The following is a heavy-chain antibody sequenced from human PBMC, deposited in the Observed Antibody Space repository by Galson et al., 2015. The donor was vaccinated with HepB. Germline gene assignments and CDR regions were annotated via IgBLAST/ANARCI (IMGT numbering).Heavy chain of an antibody. D-gene: IGHD3-3*01. CDR2: INTNTGNP. CDR3: AKGTGFWSGYYYYYYGMDV. V-gene: IGHV7-4-1*02. Sequence: SVKVSCKASGYTFTSYAMNWVRQAPGQGLEWMGWINTNTGNPTYAQGFTGRFVFSLDTSVSTAYLQISSLRAEDTAVYYCAKGTGFWSGYYYYYYGMDVWGQGTTVTVSS. CDR1: GYTFTSYA. J-gene: IGHJ6*02.